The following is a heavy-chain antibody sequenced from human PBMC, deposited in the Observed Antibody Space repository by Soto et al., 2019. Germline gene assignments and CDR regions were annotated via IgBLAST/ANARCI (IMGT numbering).Heavy chain of an antibody. D-gene: IGHD3-22*01. J-gene: IGHJ4*02. V-gene: IGHV3-11*01. CDR1: GFTFSDYY. CDR2: ISSSGNII. Sequence: QVQLVESGGNLVKPGGSLRLSCAGSGFTFSDYYMSWIRQAPGKGLEWVSYISSSGNIIYYADSVKGRFTISRDNAKNSLYLQMNSLRAEDTAVYYCARDLGYYASDGYFDYLGQGTLVTVSS. CDR3: ARDLGYYASDGYFDY.